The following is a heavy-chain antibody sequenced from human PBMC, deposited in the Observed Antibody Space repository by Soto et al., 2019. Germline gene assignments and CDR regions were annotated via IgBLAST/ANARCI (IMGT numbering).Heavy chain of an antibody. CDR1: GFTFSSYW. Sequence: GGSLRLSCAASGFTFSSYWMHWVRQAPGKGLVWVSRINSDGSSTSYADSVKGRFTISRDNAKNTLYLQMNSLRAEDTAVYYCARETKYYYDSSGYYYVYWGQGTLVTVSS. D-gene: IGHD3-22*01. J-gene: IGHJ4*02. CDR3: ARETKYYYDSSGYYYVY. CDR2: INSDGSST. V-gene: IGHV3-74*01.